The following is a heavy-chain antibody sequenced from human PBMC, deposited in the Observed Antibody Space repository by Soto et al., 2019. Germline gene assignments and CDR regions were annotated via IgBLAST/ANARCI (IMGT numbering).Heavy chain of an antibody. CDR3: TTDRYDADCTGYADFDY. Sequence: SVSNAWMNWVRQAPGKGLEWVGRIKSKTDGGTTDYAAPVKGRFTISRDDSKNTLYLQMNSLKTEDTDVYYCTTDRYDADCTGYADFDYWGQGTMVTVSS. CDR2: IKSKTDGGTT. V-gene: IGHV3-15*07. J-gene: IGHJ4*02. D-gene: IGHD2-8*02. CDR1: SVSNAW.